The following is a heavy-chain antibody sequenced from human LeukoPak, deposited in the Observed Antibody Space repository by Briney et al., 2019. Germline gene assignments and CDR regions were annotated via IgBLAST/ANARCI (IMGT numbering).Heavy chain of an antibody. Sequence: PSETLSLTCTVSGGSISNYYGSWIRQPPGKGLEWIGYIYYSGSTNYNPSLKSRVTISVDTSKNQFSMKLSSVTAADTAVYYCASTAYSSGWYGGVNWFDPWGQGTLVTVSS. CDR1: GGSISNYY. D-gene: IGHD6-19*01. CDR3: ASTAYSSGWYGGVNWFDP. CDR2: IYYSGST. J-gene: IGHJ5*02. V-gene: IGHV4-59*01.